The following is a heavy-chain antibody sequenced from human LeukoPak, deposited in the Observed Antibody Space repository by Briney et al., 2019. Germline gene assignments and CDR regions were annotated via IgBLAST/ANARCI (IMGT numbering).Heavy chain of an antibody. V-gene: IGHV4-4*07. Sequence: KTSETLSLTCTVSGGSISSYYWSWIRQSAEKGLEWIGRIYTTGTTNYNPSLKGRVTVSVDTSKNQFFLKLRSVTAADTAVYYCARDVGASNFDSWGQGVQVTVSS. J-gene: IGHJ4*02. D-gene: IGHD1-26*01. CDR1: GGSISSYY. CDR3: ARDVGASNFDS. CDR2: IYTTGTT.